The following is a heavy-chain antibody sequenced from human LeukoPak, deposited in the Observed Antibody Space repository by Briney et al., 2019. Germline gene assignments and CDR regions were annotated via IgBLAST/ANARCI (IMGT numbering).Heavy chain of an antibody. D-gene: IGHD3-22*01. V-gene: IGHV1-2*02. CDR3: ARDRYYDSSGYYYGDAFDI. CDR2: INHNSGGT. Sequence: GASVKVSCKASGYSVTGYYMHWVRQAPGQGLEWMGWINHNSGGTNYAQRFQGRVTMTRDTSISTAYMELSRLRSDDTAVYYCARDRYYDSSGYYYGDAFDIWGQGAMVTVSS. CDR1: GYSVTGYY. J-gene: IGHJ3*02.